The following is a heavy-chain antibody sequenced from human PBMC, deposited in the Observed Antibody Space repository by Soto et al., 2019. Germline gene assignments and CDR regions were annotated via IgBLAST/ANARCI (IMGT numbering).Heavy chain of an antibody. J-gene: IGHJ4*02. Sequence: QVQLQQWGAGLLKPSETLSLTCAVYGGSFSGYYWNCIRQPPGKGLEWIGEINHSGSTNYNPSLMSRVTISVDTSKNQLSLRLTSVAAADTAVYYCARGRQRGSGSYRDYFDYWGQGTLVTVSS. V-gene: IGHV4-34*01. CDR2: INHSGST. CDR3: ARGRQRGSGSYRDYFDY. D-gene: IGHD3-10*01. CDR1: GGSFSGYY.